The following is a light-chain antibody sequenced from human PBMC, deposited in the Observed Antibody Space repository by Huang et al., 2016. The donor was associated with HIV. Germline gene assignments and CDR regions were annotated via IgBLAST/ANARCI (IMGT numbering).Light chain of an antibody. CDR3: QQYYSTPYT. CDR1: QSVLHSSNNKTY. Sequence: DIAMTQSPDSLAVSLGERTTINCKSSQSVLHSSNNKTYLTGYQQKPGQPPKLLIYWASTRESGVPDRFSGSGSETDFTLTISSLQAEDVAVYYCQQYYSTPYTFGQGTKLEIK. J-gene: IGKJ2*01. V-gene: IGKV4-1*01. CDR2: WAS.